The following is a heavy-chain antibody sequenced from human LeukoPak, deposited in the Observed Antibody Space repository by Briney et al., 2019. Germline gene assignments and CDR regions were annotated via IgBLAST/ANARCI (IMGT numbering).Heavy chain of an antibody. Sequence: ASVKVSCKASGYTITAYYIHWARQAPGQGLEWMGWVDPESGKTHYAQKFQGRATMTRDTSISTVYMEVSSLKSDDTAVYYCARDPYGPLDYWGQGIRVTVSS. CDR3: ARDPYGPLDY. D-gene: IGHD3-10*01. CDR2: VDPESGKT. CDR1: GYTITAYY. V-gene: IGHV1-2*02. J-gene: IGHJ4*02.